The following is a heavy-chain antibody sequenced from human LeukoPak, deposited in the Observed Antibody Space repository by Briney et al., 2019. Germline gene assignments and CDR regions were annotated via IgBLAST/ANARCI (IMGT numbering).Heavy chain of an antibody. Sequence: PGGSLRLSCAASGFTSSSYAMDCVRQAPGKGLEWVSAISSSGGTTYYADSVKGRFTISRDTSKNTLYLQMNSLRAEDTAVYYCAKDRGITLTSFAFDIWGQGTVVTVSS. V-gene: IGHV3-23*01. D-gene: IGHD4-11*01. CDR3: AKDRGITLTSFAFDI. CDR1: GFTSSSYA. J-gene: IGHJ3*02. CDR2: ISSSGGTT.